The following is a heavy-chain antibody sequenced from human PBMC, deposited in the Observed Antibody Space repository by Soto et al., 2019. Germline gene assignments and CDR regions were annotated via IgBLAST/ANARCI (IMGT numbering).Heavy chain of an antibody. CDR3: ARLGELLWGEHAFDI. J-gene: IGHJ3*02. CDR2: IYYSGST. CDR1: GGSISSYY. D-gene: IGHD3-10*01. Sequence: QVQLQESGPGLVKPSETLSLTCTVSGGSISSYYWSWIRQPPGKGLEWIGYIYYSGSTNYNPSLKSRVTISVDTSKNQFSLKLSSVTAADTAVYYCARLGELLWGEHAFDIWGQGTMVTVSS. V-gene: IGHV4-59*08.